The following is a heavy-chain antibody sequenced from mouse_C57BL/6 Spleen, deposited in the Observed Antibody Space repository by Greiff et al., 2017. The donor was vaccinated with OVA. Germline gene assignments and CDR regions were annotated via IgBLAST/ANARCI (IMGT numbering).Heavy chain of an antibody. CDR3: GYYGSSGGFAY. CDR1: GFNIKDDY. Sequence: VQLQQSGAELVRPGASVKLSCTASGFNIKDDYMHWVKQRPEQGLEWIGWIDPENGDTEYASKFQGKATITADTSSNTAYLQLSSLTSEDTAVYYCGYYGSSGGFAYWGQGTLVTVSA. V-gene: IGHV14-4*01. D-gene: IGHD1-1*01. CDR2: IDPENGDT. J-gene: IGHJ3*01.